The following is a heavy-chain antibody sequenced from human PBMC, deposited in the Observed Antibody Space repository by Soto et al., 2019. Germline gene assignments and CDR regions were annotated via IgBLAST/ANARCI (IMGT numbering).Heavy chain of an antibody. D-gene: IGHD2-15*01. Sequence: EVQLVESGGDFVQPGGSLRLSCVASGFAFSSHCMYWVRQAPGKGLVWVSRINSDGTITTYADSVNGRFTISRDNAKNTLYLQMNILRVEDTALYYCVRDPDQYSYYGLDVWGQGTTVIVS. CDR2: INSDGTIT. V-gene: IGHV3-74*01. J-gene: IGHJ6*02. CDR1: GFAFSSHC. CDR3: VRDPDQYSYYGLDV.